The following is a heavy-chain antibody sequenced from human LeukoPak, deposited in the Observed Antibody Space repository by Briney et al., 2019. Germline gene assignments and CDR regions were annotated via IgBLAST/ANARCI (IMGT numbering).Heavy chain of an antibody. CDR2: IRKTAYGGTT. V-gene: IGHV3-49*03. D-gene: IGHD3-10*01. Sequence: PGGSLRLSCTTSGFTFGDYGLSWFRQAPGKGLEWVGFIRKTAYGGTTEYAASVKGRFTISRDDSKSIAYLQMNSLKTEDTAVYYCSGDDSASYFRFDPWGRGNLVTVSS. J-gene: IGHJ5*02. CDR3: SGDDSASYFRFDP. CDR1: GFTFGDYG.